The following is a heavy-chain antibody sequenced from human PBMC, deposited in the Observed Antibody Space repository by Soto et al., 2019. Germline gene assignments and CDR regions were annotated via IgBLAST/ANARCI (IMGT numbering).Heavy chain of an antibody. J-gene: IGHJ5*02. CDR3: ARIRVNGGWFDP. D-gene: IGHD2-8*01. CDR1: GYTFTSYD. Sequence: SVKGSFTASGYTFTSYDLHWVRQATGQGLEWMGWMNPNSGNTGYAQKFQGRVTMTRNTSISTAYMELSSLRSEDTAVYYRARIRVNGGWFDPWGQGTLVTVSS. V-gene: IGHV1-8*01. CDR2: MNPNSGNT.